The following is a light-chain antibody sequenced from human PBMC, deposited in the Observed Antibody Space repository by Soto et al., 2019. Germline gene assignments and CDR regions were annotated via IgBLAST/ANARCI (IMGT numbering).Light chain of an antibody. CDR1: QSVNSNF. J-gene: IGKJ2*01. CDR3: QQYGNSPRT. CDR2: GVS. V-gene: IGKV3-20*01. Sequence: EIALTQSPGTLSLSPGERATLSCRASQSVNSNFFAWYQQKPGQAPRLLIFGVSSRAPGIPDRFTGSGSGTDFALTISGLEPEDFAIYYCQQYGNSPRTFGQGTKVEIK.